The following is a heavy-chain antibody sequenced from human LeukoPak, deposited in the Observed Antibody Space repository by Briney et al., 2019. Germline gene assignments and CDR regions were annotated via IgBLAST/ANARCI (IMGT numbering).Heavy chain of an antibody. Sequence: PGGSLRLSCAASGFTFSSYSMNWVRQAPGKGLEWVSSISSSSSYIYYADSVKGRFTISRDNAKNSLYLQMNSLRAEDTAVYYCARDQGPYYDFWSGYYPNAFDIWGQGTMVTVSS. CDR1: GFTFSSYS. D-gene: IGHD3-3*01. V-gene: IGHV3-21*01. CDR2: ISSSSSYI. J-gene: IGHJ3*02. CDR3: ARDQGPYYDFWSGYYPNAFDI.